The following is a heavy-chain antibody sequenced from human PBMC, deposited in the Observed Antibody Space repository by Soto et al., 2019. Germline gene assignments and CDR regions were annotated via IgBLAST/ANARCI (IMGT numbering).Heavy chain of an antibody. V-gene: IGHV4-61*01. D-gene: IGHD3-22*01. CDR2: IYYSGST. Sequence: SETLSLTCTVSGGSVSSGSYYWSWIRQPPGKGLEWIGYIYYSGSTNYNPSLKSRVTISVDTSKNQFSLKLSSVTAADTAVYYCARSYYYYDSSGYYQYYFDYWGQGTLVTSPQ. CDR3: ARSYYYYDSSGYYQYYFDY. CDR1: GGSVSSGSYY. J-gene: IGHJ4*02.